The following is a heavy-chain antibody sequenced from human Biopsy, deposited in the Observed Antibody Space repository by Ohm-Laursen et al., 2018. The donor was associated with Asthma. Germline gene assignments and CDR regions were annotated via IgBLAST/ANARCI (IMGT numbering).Heavy chain of an antibody. CDR3: ARDFGGWYYFDN. CDR1: GGSISGFY. D-gene: IGHD3-3*01. CDR2: IYYTGTT. J-gene: IGHJ4*02. Sequence: GTLSLTCTVSGGSISGFYWSWIRQPPGKGLEWLGYIYYTGTTNYNPSLKSRVSISVDTSKNQFSLKLTSVTAADTAVYYCARDFGGWYYFDNWGQGSLVTVSS. V-gene: IGHV4-59*01.